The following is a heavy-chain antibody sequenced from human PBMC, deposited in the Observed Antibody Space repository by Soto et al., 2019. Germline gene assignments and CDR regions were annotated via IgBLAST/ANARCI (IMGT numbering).Heavy chain of an antibody. D-gene: IGHD3-10*01. J-gene: IGHJ5*02. CDR1: GFTFSSYA. Sequence: PGGSLRLSCAASGFTFSSYAMHWVRQAPGKGLEWVAVISYDGSNKYYADSVKGRFTISRDNSKNTLYLQMNSLRAEDTAVYYCARDALGDSGWFDPWGQGTLVTVSS. V-gene: IGHV3-30-3*01. CDR3: ARDALGDSGWFDP. CDR2: ISYDGSNK.